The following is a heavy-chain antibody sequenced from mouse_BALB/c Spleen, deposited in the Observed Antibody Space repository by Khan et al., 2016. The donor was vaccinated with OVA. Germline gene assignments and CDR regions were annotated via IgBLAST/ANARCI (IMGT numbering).Heavy chain of an antibody. CDR2: ISSDGDYT. D-gene: IGHD2-1*01. Sequence: EVQLVESGGGLVKPGGSLKLSCAASGFTFSTYAMSWVRQTPEKRLEWVATISSDGDYTYYPDNVTGRFTISRDNAKNTLYLQMSSLRSEYTAMYYCARSPYGNFAYWGQGTLVTVSA. CDR3: ARSPYGNFAY. V-gene: IGHV5-9-3*01. J-gene: IGHJ3*01. CDR1: GFTFSTYA.